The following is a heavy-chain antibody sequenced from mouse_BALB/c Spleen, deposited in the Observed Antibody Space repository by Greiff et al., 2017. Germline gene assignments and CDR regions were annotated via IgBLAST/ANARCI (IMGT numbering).Heavy chain of an antibody. Sequence: EVKLVESGGGLVQPGGSRKLSCAASGFTFSSFGMHWVRQAPEKGLEWVAYISSGSSTIYYADTVKGRFTISRDNPKNTLFLQMTSLRSEDTAMYYCARLVGEAYWGQGTLVTVSA. V-gene: IGHV5-17*02. CDR2: ISSGSSTI. J-gene: IGHJ3*01. CDR3: ARLVGEAY. CDR1: GFTFSSFG. D-gene: IGHD1-1*02.